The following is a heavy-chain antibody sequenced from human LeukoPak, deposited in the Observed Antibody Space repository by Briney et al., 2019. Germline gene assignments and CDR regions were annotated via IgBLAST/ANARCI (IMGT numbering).Heavy chain of an antibody. CDR2: ISGSGTTT. D-gene: IGHD3-22*01. Sequence: GGSLRLSCAASGLTFSDYYMTWIRQAPGKGLEWGSSISGSGTTTYSADSVRGRFTVSRDNAKNSVFLYMNSLRAEDTAVYYCAIQITMIVVVPYFDYWGQGTLVTVPS. V-gene: IGHV3-11*04. CDR3: AIQITMIVVVPYFDY. CDR1: GLTFSDYY. J-gene: IGHJ4*02.